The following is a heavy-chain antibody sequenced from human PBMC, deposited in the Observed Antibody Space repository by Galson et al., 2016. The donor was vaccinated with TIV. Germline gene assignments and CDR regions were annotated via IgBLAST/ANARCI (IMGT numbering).Heavy chain of an antibody. Sequence: SVKVSCKASGYIFSSYGITWVRQAPGQGLEWMGWISAYDGNTKYAQKFQGRVTVTTDTSTSTAYMELRSLRSDDTAVYCCARKDRFTGDYPFDSWGQGTLVTVSS. CDR3: ARKDRFTGDYPFDS. CDR1: GYIFSSYG. V-gene: IGHV1-18*04. CDR2: ISAYDGNT. J-gene: IGHJ4*02. D-gene: IGHD7-27*01.